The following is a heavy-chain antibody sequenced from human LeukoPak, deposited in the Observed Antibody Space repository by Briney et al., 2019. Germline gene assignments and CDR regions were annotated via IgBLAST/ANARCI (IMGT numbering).Heavy chain of an antibody. Sequence: SETLSFTCSVSGGSFSTYFWRWIRQPPGKGLEWIGYLLDSGSTNYNPSLKSRVTISVDTSKNQFSLKLSSVTAADTAVYYCASSCSGGSCSTPTRLDYWGQGTLVTVSS. J-gene: IGHJ4*02. CDR1: GGSFSTYF. V-gene: IGHV4-59*01. CDR3: ASSCSGGSCSTPTRLDY. D-gene: IGHD2-15*01. CDR2: LLDSGST.